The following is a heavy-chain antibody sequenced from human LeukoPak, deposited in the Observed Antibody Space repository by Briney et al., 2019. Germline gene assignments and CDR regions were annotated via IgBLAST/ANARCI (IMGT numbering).Heavy chain of an antibody. Sequence: SETLSLTCTVSGGSISSYYWSWIRQPPGKGLEWIGCIYYSGSTNYNPSLKSRVTISVDTSKNQFSLKLSSVTAADTAVYYCARGWRHDYWGQGTLVTVSS. D-gene: IGHD2-15*01. V-gene: IGHV4-59*01. CDR3: ARGWRHDY. CDR1: GGSISSYY. J-gene: IGHJ4*02. CDR2: IYYSGST.